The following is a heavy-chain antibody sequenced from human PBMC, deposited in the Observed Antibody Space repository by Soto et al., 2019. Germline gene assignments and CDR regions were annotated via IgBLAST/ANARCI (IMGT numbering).Heavy chain of an antibody. Sequence: GGSLRLSCAASGFTFSSYGMHWVRQAPGKGLEWVAVIWYDGSNKYYADSMKGRFTISRDNSKNTLYLQMNSLRAEDTAVYYCARELDAIFGTEGDYYYYYGMDVWGQGTTVTVSS. J-gene: IGHJ6*02. CDR2: IWYDGSNK. CDR3: ARELDAIFGTEGDYYYYYGMDV. V-gene: IGHV3-33*01. CDR1: GFTFSSYG. D-gene: IGHD3-3*01.